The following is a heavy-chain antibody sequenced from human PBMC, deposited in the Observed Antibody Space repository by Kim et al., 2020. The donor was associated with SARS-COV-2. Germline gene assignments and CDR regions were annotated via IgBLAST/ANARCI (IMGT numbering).Heavy chain of an antibody. Sequence: GGSLRLSCAASGFTFSSYAMSWVRQAPGKGLEWVSAISGSGGSTYYADSVKGRFTIFRDNSKNTLYLQMNSLRAEDTAVYYCAKGDTAVVTWYGWYFDLWGRGTLVTVSS. V-gene: IGHV3-23*01. J-gene: IGHJ2*01. CDR3: AKGDTAVVTWYGWYFDL. CDR2: ISGSGGST. CDR1: GFTFSSYA. D-gene: IGHD5-18*01.